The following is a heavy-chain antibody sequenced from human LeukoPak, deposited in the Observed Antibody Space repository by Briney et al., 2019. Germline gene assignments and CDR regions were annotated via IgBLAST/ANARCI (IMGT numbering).Heavy chain of an antibody. J-gene: IGHJ3*02. CDR2: IYTSGST. CDR1: GGSISSYY. CDR3: ARSVVVVTADAFDI. D-gene: IGHD2-21*02. Sequence: SETLPLTCTVSGGSISSYYWSWIRQPAGKGLEWIGRIYTSGSTNYNPSLKSRVTMSVDTSKNQFSLKLSSVTAADTAVYYCARSVVVVTADAFDIWGQGTMVTVSS. V-gene: IGHV4-4*07.